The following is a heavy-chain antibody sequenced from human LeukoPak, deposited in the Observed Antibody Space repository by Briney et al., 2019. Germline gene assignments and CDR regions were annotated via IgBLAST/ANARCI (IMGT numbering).Heavy chain of an antibody. V-gene: IGHV3-30*02. CDR2: IRYDGSNK. D-gene: IGHD1-26*01. CDR3: AREDVPLWRELDY. Sequence: GGSLRLSCAASGFTFSSYGMHWVRQAPGKGLEWVAFIRYDGSNKYYADSVKGRFTISRDNSKNTLYLQMNSLRADDTAVYYCAREDVPLWRELDYWGQGTLVTVSS. CDR1: GFTFSSYG. J-gene: IGHJ4*02.